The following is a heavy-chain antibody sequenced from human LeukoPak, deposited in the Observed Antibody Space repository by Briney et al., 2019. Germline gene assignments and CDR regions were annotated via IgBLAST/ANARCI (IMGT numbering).Heavy chain of an antibody. V-gene: IGHV4-61*09. CDR3: ARTMALAAGSDY. D-gene: IGHD6-13*01. J-gene: IGHJ4*02. CDR1: GGSISSGSYY. CDR2: IYTSGST. Sequence: KSSQTLSLTCTVSGGSISSGSYYWSWIRQPAGKGLEWIGHIYTSGSTNYNPSLKSRVTISVDTSKNQFSLKLSSVTAADTAVYYCARTMALAAGSDYWGQGTLVTVSS.